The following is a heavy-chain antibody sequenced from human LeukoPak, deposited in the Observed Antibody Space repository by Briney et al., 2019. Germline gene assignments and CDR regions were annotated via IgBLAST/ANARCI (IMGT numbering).Heavy chain of an antibody. D-gene: IGHD4-17*01. CDR2: IYYSGST. CDR3: ARTGHYGDYRGVDY. J-gene: IGHJ4*02. CDR1: GGSISSYY. Sequence: PSETLSLTCTVSGGSISSYYWSWIRQPPGKGLEWIGYIYYSGSTNYNPSLKSRVTISVDTSKNQFSLKLSSVTAADTAVYYCARTGHYGDYRGVDYWGQGTLVTVSS. V-gene: IGHV4-59*01.